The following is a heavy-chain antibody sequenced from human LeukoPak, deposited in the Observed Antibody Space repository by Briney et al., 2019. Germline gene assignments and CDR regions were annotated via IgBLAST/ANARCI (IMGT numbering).Heavy chain of an antibody. CDR1: GFTFSSYS. Sequence: GGSLRLSCAASGFTFSSYSMNWVRQAPGKGLEWVSSISSSSSYIYYAYSVKGRFTISRDNAKNSLYLQMNSLRAEDTAVYYCARDDYSGSEFQHWGQGTLVTVSS. J-gene: IGHJ1*01. CDR3: ARDDYSGSEFQH. D-gene: IGHD1-26*01. V-gene: IGHV3-21*01. CDR2: ISSSSSYI.